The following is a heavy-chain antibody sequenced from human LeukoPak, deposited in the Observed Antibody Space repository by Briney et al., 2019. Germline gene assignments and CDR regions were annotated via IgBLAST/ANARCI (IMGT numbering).Heavy chain of an antibody. Sequence: GGSLRLSCAASGFTFSTYAMHWVRQAPGKGLEWVAVIWYNGSNKYYADSVKGRFTISRDNSKNSLCLEMNSLRAEDTAVYYCARDMAIVGPLLDYWGQGTLVIVSS. CDR1: GFTFSTYA. V-gene: IGHV3-33*01. CDR2: IWYNGSNK. D-gene: IGHD3-22*01. CDR3: ARDMAIVGPLLDY. J-gene: IGHJ4*02.